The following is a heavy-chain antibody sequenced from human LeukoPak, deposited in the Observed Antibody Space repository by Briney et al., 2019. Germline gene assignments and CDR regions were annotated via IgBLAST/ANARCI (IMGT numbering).Heavy chain of an antibody. CDR3: AELGITMIGGV. V-gene: IGHV3-74*01. CDR2: INNDGSST. D-gene: IGHD3-10*02. Sequence: GGSLRLSCAASGFTFSSYSMNWVRQAPGKGLVWVSRINNDGSSTSYADSVQGRFTISRDNAKKTLYLQMNSLRAEDTAVYYCAELGITMIGGVWGKGTTVSIS. J-gene: IGHJ6*03. CDR1: GFTFSSYS.